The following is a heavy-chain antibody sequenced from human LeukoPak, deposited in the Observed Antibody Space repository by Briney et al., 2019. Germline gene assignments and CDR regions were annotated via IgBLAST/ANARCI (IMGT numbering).Heavy chain of an antibody. CDR3: AKDSNWGIDY. CDR1: GFTFDDYA. D-gene: IGHD7-27*01. J-gene: IGHJ4*02. Sequence: GGSLRLSCAASGFTFDDYAMHWVRQAPGKGLEWVSGISWNSGSIGYADSVKGRFTISRDNAKNSLYLQMNSLRAEDTALYYCAKDSNWGIDYWGQGTLVTVSS. CDR2: ISWNSGSI. V-gene: IGHV3-9*01.